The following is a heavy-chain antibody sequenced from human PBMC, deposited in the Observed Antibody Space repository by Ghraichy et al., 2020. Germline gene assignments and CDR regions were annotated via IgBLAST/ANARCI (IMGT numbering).Heavy chain of an antibody. CDR2: ISGSGGST. V-gene: IGHV3-23*01. CDR3: AKSSSWTSRWFDP. Sequence: VSAISGSGGSTYYADSVKGRFTISRDTSKNTLYLQMNSLRAADTAVYYCAKSSSWTSRWFDPWGQGTFVTVSA. D-gene: IGHD6-13*01. J-gene: IGHJ5*02.